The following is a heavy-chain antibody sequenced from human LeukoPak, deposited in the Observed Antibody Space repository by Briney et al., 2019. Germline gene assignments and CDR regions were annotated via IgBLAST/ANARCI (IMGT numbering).Heavy chain of an antibody. J-gene: IGHJ4*02. CDR2: IWYDGSNK. D-gene: IGHD3-22*01. Sequence: GRSLRLSCAASGFTFSSYGMHWVRQAPGKGLEWVAVIWYDGSNKYYADSVKGRFTISRDNSKNTLYLQMNSLRAEDTAVYYCARENYYDSSGYFDYWGQGTLVTVSS. V-gene: IGHV3-33*01. CDR3: ARENYYDSSGYFDY. CDR1: GFTFSSYG.